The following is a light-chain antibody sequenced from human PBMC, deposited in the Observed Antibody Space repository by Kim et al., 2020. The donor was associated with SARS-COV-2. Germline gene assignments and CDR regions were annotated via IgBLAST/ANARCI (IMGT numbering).Light chain of an antibody. Sequence: SSELTQDPAVSVALGQTVRITCQGDSLRSYYATWYQQKTGQAPILVIYGKNNRPSGIPDRFTGSSSGNTASLTITGTQAGDEADYDCNSRDSNDNVVFGG. CDR2: GKN. CDR3: NSRDSNDNVV. V-gene: IGLV3-19*01. CDR1: SLRSYY. J-gene: IGLJ2*01.